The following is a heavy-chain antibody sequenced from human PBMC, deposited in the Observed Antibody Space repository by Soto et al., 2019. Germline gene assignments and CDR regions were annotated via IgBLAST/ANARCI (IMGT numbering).Heavy chain of an antibody. CDR1: GFTFSSYA. CDR2: ISGSGGST. CDR3: AKDQGGHYSNYRPYYFDY. Sequence: AGGSLRLSCAASGFTFSSYAMSWVRQAPGKGLEWVSAISGSGGSTYYADSVKGRFTISRDNSKNTLYLQMNSLRAEDTAVYYCAKDQGGHYSNYRPYYFDYWGQGTLVTVSS. D-gene: IGHD4-4*01. J-gene: IGHJ4*02. V-gene: IGHV3-23*01.